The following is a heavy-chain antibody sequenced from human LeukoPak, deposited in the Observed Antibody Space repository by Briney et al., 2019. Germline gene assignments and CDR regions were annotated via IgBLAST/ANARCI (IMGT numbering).Heavy chain of an antibody. Sequence: PSETLSLTCAVYGGSFSGYYWSWIRQPPGKGLEWIGEINHSGSTNYNPSLKSRVTISVDTSKNQFSLKLSSVTAADTAVYYCARSYDILTGYHDYDYWGQGTLVTVSS. CDR1: GGSFSGYY. D-gene: IGHD3-9*01. J-gene: IGHJ4*02. CDR2: INHSGST. CDR3: ARSYDILTGYHDYDY. V-gene: IGHV4-34*01.